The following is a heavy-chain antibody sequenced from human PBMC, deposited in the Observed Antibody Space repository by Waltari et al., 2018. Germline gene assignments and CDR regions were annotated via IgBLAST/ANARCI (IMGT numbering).Heavy chain of an antibody. CDR2: INPNTGDT. V-gene: IGHV1-2*06. CDR1: GYSFTAYH. CDR3: ASNRDMLG. Sequence: QVQLVQSGAEVKKPGASVKVSCKTSGYSFTAYHMHWVRQAPGQGLEWMGRINPNTGDTTYAQKFEGRVTMTRDTAMSTAYMELNNLTSDDTALYFCASNRDMLGWGQGTTVIVSS. D-gene: IGHD2-8*01. J-gene: IGHJ6*02.